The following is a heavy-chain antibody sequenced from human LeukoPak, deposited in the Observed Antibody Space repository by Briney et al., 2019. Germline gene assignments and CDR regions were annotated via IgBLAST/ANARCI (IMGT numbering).Heavy chain of an antibody. D-gene: IGHD6-13*01. CDR1: GFTFSSYA. CDR3: ARDPQNAIAAAGAMAFDI. CDR2: ISSSGSTI. V-gene: IGHV3-48*04. Sequence: GGSLRLSCAASGFTFSSYAMSWVRQPPGKGLEWVSYISSSGSTIYYADSVKGRFTISRDNAKNSLYLQMNSLRAEDTAVYYCARDPQNAIAAAGAMAFDIWGQGTMVTVSS. J-gene: IGHJ3*02.